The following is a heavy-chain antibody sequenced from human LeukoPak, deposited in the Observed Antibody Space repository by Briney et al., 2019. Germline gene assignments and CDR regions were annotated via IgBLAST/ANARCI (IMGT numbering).Heavy chain of an antibody. V-gene: IGHV4-59*08. CDR1: GGSISSYY. CDR2: IYYSGST. CDR3: ARRCDYGHLFDY. Sequence: SETLSLTCTVSGGSISSYYWSWIRQPPGKGLEWIGYIYYSGSTNYNPSLKSRVTISVDTSKNQFSLKLSSVTAADTAVYYCARRCDYGHLFDYWGQGTLVTVSS. D-gene: IGHD4-17*01. J-gene: IGHJ4*02.